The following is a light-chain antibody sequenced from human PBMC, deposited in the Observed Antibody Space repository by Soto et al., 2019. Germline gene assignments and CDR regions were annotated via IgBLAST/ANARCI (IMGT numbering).Light chain of an antibody. CDR1: QSISSY. V-gene: IGKV1-39*01. CDR3: QQSYSTSIT. J-gene: IGKJ5*01. CDR2: AAS. Sequence: DIQMTQSPSSLSASVGDRVTITCRASQSISSYLNWYQQKPGKAPKLLIYAASSLQSGVPSRFSGSGSGTDCTLTISSLQPEDIATYYCQQSYSTSITFGQGTRLEIK.